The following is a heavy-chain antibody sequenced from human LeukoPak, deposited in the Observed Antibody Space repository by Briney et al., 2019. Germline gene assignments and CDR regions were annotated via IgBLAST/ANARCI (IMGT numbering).Heavy chain of an antibody. D-gene: IGHD6-19*01. V-gene: IGHV3-30*02. CDR1: GFTFSTSD. J-gene: IGHJ4*02. Sequence: GGSLRLSCAASGFTFSTSDMHWVRQAPGKGLEWVAFIRYDGSNKYYADSVKGRFTISRDNSKNMLYLQMNSLRAEDTAVYYCANSYSSGWTPSDYWGQGTLVTVSS. CDR2: IRYDGSNK. CDR3: ANSYSSGWTPSDY.